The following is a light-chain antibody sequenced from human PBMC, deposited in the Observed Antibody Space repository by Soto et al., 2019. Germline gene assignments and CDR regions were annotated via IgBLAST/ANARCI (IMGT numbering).Light chain of an antibody. CDR2: DAS. J-gene: IGKJ1*01. Sequence: EIVLTQSPATLSLSPGERATLSFRASHSVSSYLAWYQQRPGQAPRLLIYDASNRATGIPDRFSGSGSGTDFTLTISRLEPEDFAVYYCQQYGSSGTFGQGTKVDIK. CDR3: QQYGSSGT. CDR1: HSVSSY. V-gene: IGKV3-20*01.